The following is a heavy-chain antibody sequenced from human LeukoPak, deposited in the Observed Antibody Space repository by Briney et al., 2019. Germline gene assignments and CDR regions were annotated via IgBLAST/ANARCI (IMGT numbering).Heavy chain of an antibody. CDR3: ARGATYYYDSSGYYFDY. V-gene: IGHV1-18*01. D-gene: IGHD3-22*01. CDR1: GYTFTSYG. J-gene: IGHJ4*02. Sequence: ASVKVSCKASGYTFTSYGISWVRQAPGQGLEWMGWISAYNGNTNYAQKLQGRVTMTSDTSTSTAYMELRSLRSDDTAVYYCARGATYYYDSSGYYFDYWGQGTLVTVSS. CDR2: ISAYNGNT.